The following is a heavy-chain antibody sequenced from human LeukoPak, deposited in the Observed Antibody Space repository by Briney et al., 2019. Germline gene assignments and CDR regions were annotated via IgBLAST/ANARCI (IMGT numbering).Heavy chain of an antibody. CDR1: GFTFSSFA. Sequence: PGGSLRLSCAASGFTFSSFAMSWVRQAPGKGLEWVAVVSNDGSNKNYAESVKGRFTISRDNSKNTLYLQMNSLRAEDTAVYYCAKEGFGWYYYDNWGQGTLVTVSS. J-gene: IGHJ4*02. CDR2: VSNDGSNK. D-gene: IGHD2-15*01. V-gene: IGHV3-30*18. CDR3: AKEGFGWYYYDN.